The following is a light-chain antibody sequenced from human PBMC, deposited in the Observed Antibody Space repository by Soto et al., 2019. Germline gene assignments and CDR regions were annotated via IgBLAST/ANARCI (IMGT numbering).Light chain of an antibody. J-gene: IGLJ2*01. CDR2: EVT. V-gene: IGLV2-8*01. CDR3: SSYAGSNNRVV. Sequence: QSALTQPPSASGSPGQSVTISCTGTSSDVGGYNYVSWYQQHPGKAPKLMIYEVTKRPSGVPDRFSASKSGNTASLTVSGLQAEDEADYYCSSYAGSNNRVVFGGGTQLTVL. CDR1: SSDVGGYNY.